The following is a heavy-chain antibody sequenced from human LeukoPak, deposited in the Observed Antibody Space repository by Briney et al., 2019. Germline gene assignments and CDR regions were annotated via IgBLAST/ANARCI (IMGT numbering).Heavy chain of an antibody. J-gene: IGHJ5*02. CDR1: GYTLTELS. Sequence: ASVKVSCKVSGYTLTELSMHWVRQAPGKGLEWMGGFDPEDGETIYAQKFQGRATMTEDTSTDTAYMELSSLRSEDTAVYYCASQAPHCSSTSCYTRGNWFDPWGQGTLVTVSS. CDR2: FDPEDGET. D-gene: IGHD2-2*02. V-gene: IGHV1-24*01. CDR3: ASQAPHCSSTSCYTRGNWFDP.